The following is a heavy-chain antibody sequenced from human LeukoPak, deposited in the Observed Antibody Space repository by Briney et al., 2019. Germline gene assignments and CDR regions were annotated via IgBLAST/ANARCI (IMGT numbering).Heavy chain of an antibody. V-gene: IGHV4-38-2*02. CDR3: ARVVGWTAAGTTKWWFDP. CDR1: GYSISSGYY. CDR2: IYHSGST. Sequence: SETLSLTCTVSGYSISSGYYWGWIRQPPGKGLEWIGSIYHSGSTYYNPSLKSRVTKSIDTSKNQFSLKLSSVTAADTAMYYCARVVGWTAAGTTKWWFDPWGQGTLVTVSS. D-gene: IGHD6-13*01. J-gene: IGHJ5*02.